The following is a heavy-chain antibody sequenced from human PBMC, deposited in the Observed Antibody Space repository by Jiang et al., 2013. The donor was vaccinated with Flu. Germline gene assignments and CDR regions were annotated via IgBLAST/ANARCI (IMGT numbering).Heavy chain of an antibody. CDR2: IYNSGGT. D-gene: IGHD3-9*01. J-gene: IGHJ5*02. Sequence: GPGLVKPSETLSLTCAVSGYSISSGYYWGWIRQPPGKGLEWIGSIYNSGGTDYNASLKSRVTISVDTSKNHFSLKLSSVTAADTAVYYCARSGSNDILGNWFDPWGQGTLVTVSS. CDR3: ARSGSNDILGNWFDP. V-gene: IGHV4-38-2*01. CDR1: GYSISSGYY.